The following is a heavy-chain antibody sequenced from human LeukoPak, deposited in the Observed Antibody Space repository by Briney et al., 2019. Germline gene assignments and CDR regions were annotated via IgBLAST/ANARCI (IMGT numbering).Heavy chain of an antibody. CDR1: GGSISSSTYY. Sequence: PSETLSLTCTVSGGSISSSTYYWGWIRQPPGKGLEWIGSIYYSGSTYYNPFLKSRVTISVDTSKNHFSLKLSSVTAADTAVYYCARQDYDSSGYYSLNYFDYWGQGTLVTVSS. CDR3: ARQDYDSSGYYSLNYFDY. V-gene: IGHV4-39*01. D-gene: IGHD3-22*01. J-gene: IGHJ4*02. CDR2: IYYSGST.